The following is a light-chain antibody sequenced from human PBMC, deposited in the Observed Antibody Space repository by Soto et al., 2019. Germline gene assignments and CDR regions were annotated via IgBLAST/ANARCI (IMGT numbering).Light chain of an antibody. CDR2: GAS. Sequence: EILLTQSPGTLSLSPGERATLSCRASQNVSPSSLAWYQQRPGQSPRLLIYGASSRATGIPDRFSGRGSGTDFTLIISRLEPEDFAVYYCQQFAGSFGGGTKVDIK. CDR3: QQFAGS. J-gene: IGKJ4*02. CDR1: QNVSPSS. V-gene: IGKV3-20*01.